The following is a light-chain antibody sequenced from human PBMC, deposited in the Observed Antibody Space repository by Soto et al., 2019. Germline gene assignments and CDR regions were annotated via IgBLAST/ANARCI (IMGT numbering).Light chain of an antibody. CDR2: LGS. Sequence: DIVMTQSPLSLPVTPGEPASISCRSSQSLRHSNGYNYLDWYLQKPGQSPQLLIYLGSNRASGVTDRFSGSGSGTDFTLKISRVEAEDVGVYYCMQALQTPPGLTFGGGTKVEIK. CDR3: MQALQTPPGLT. J-gene: IGKJ4*01. V-gene: IGKV2-28*01. CDR1: QSLRHSNGYNY.